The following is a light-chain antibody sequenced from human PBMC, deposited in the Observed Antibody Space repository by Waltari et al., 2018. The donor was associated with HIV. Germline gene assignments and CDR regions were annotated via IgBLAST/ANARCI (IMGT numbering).Light chain of an antibody. Sequence: DIRMTQSPSSLSASVGDRVTITCRASQSISSHLNWYQQQPGKTPKLLIYAASSLQSGVPLRFSGSGSGTDFTLTITSLQPEDGATYYCQQSYTTPCTFGQGTKLDIQ. V-gene: IGKV1-39*01. J-gene: IGKJ2*02. CDR3: QQSYTTPCT. CDR2: AAS. CDR1: QSISSH.